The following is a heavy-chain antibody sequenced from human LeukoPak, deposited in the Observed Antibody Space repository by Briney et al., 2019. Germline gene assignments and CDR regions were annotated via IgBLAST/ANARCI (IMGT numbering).Heavy chain of an antibody. V-gene: IGHV4-34*03. CDR3: WGVPRSYYYYYDMDV. D-gene: IGHD3-10*01. CDR2: IKQSGSS. J-gene: IGHJ6*03. Sequence: SETLSLTCAVYGVTFSGYYWHWIRQPPGKGLEWTGKIKQSGSSNYNLSPKSRLIITVDKSKNQLLLKLSSVTAADAAVYYCWGVPRSYYYYYDMDVWGKGTTVTVSS. CDR1: GVTFSGYY.